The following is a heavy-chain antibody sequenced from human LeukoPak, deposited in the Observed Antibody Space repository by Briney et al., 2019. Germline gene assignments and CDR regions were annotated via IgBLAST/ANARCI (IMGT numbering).Heavy chain of an antibody. CDR1: GGTFSSYA. D-gene: IGHD2-2*01. Sequence: SVKVSCKASGGTFSSYAISWVRQAPGQGLEWMGGIIPIFGTANYAQKFQGRVTITTDESTSTAYMELSSLRSEDTAVYYCARANVVVPAATDLATVTTIGDAFDIWGQGTMVTVSS. J-gene: IGHJ3*02. CDR3: ARANVVVPAATDLATVTTIGDAFDI. CDR2: IIPIFGTA. V-gene: IGHV1-69*05.